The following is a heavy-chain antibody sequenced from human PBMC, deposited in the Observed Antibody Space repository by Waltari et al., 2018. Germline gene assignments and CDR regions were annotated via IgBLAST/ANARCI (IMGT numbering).Heavy chain of an antibody. J-gene: IGHJ4*02. CDR3: AKSPKVATIFDY. D-gene: IGHD5-12*01. CDR1: GFSFRPCT. Sequence: EVQLLESGGGLAQPGGSLRLSCAASGFSFRPCTWSWVRPAPGKGLERVSGITGSGDATYYADSVKGRFTISRDNSKNTLYLQMNNLRAEDTAVYYCAKSPKVATIFDYWGQGTLVTVS. CDR2: ITGSGDAT. V-gene: IGHV3-23*01.